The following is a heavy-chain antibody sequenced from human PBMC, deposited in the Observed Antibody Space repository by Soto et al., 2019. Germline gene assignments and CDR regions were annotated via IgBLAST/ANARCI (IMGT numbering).Heavy chain of an antibody. J-gene: IGHJ6*02. CDR2: IIPIFGTA. CDR1: RVAFIKFI. CDR3: AKVRYSSPMGYYYGMDV. V-gene: IGHV1-69*01. D-gene: IGHD6-19*01. Sequence: GXAVKGSNKASRVAFIKFIVTWGRQAPGLGLEWVGGIIPIFGTANYAQKFQCRVTITADESTSTSYMEVNNLRSEDTAVYYCAKVRYSSPMGYYYGMDVCGQGTTVTVSS.